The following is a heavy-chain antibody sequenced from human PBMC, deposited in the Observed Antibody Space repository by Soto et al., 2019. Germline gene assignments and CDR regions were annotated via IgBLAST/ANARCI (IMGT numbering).Heavy chain of an antibody. CDR1: GGTFSSYA. CDR2: IIPIFGTA. Sequence: SVKVSCKASGGTFSSYAISWVRQAPGQGLEWMGGIIPIFGTANYAQKFQGRVTITADESTSTAYMELSSLRSEDTAVYYCASPIRYSSSCFDYWGQGTLVTVSS. D-gene: IGHD6-13*01. CDR3: ASPIRYSSSCFDY. J-gene: IGHJ4*02. V-gene: IGHV1-69*13.